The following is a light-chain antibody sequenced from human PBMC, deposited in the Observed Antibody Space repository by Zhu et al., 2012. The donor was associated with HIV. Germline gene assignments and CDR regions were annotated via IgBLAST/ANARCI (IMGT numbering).Light chain of an antibody. V-gene: IGKV3-20*01. CDR2: DAS. Sequence: EIVLTQSPGTLSLSPGERATLSCRASQSVTSNQLAWYQQKPGQAPRLLIYDASSRATGIPDRFSGSASGTDFTLIITRLEPEDFVVYYCQQYGIHQSRFGGGPRWKIK. J-gene: IGKJ4*01. CDR1: QSVTSNQ. CDR3: QQYGIHQSR.